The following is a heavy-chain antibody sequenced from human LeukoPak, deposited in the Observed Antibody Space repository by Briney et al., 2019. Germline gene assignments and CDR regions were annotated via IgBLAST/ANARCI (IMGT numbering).Heavy chain of an antibody. CDR1: GFTFKTYS. CDR2: ISSGGTYV. Sequence: GGSLRLSCVVSGFTFKTYSMNWVRQAPGKGLEWVSSISSGGTYVDYADSVKGRFTISRDNAKNSLYLQMNSLRAEDTAVFYCARDPGYSNSPYYLDYWGQGTLVTVSS. CDR3: ARDPGYSNSPYYLDY. J-gene: IGHJ4*02. V-gene: IGHV3-21*01. D-gene: IGHD5-12*01.